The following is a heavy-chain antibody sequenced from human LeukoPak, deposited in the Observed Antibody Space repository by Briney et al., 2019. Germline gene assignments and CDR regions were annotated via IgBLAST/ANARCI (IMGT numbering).Heavy chain of an antibody. Sequence: GGSLRLSCAASGFPFSSYAMSGVRQAPGGGLVWVSRIRSEGSDTRYAESVKGRFTISRDSAKNTLYLQMNIQRAEDTAVYYCARDWFHAIDYWGQGTLVTVSS. D-gene: IGHD2/OR15-2a*01. V-gene: IGHV3-74*01. CDR2: IRSEGSDT. J-gene: IGHJ4*02. CDR3: ARDWFHAIDY. CDR1: GFPFSSYA.